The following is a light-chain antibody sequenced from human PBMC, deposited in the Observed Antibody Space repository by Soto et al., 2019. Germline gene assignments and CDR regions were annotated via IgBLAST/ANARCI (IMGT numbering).Light chain of an antibody. CDR2: GGS. CDR3: QQSYNIPFT. CDR1: QNIHSF. V-gene: IGKV1-39*01. Sequence: DIQMTQSPSSLAASVGERVTITCRASQNIHSFLNWYQQKPGKAPQVLIYGGSALKSGVPSRFSGSGSGTDFTLTISSLQPEYFASYFCQQSYNIPFTFGPGTRLDI. J-gene: IGKJ3*01.